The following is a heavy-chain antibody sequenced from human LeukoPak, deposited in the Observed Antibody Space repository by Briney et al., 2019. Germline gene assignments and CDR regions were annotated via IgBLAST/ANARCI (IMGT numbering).Heavy chain of an antibody. CDR2: INYSGNT. D-gene: IGHD3-22*01. J-gene: IGHJ4*02. CDR1: GGSFSGYY. Sequence: SETLSLTCAVYGGSFSGYYWSWIPQPPGKGLEWIGEINYSGNTNYNPSLKSRVTISVDTSKNQFSLKLSSVTAADAAVYYCAGFSGYYYDSSGYYNYFDYWGQGTLVTVSS. CDR3: AGFSGYYYDSSGYYNYFDY. V-gene: IGHV4-34*01.